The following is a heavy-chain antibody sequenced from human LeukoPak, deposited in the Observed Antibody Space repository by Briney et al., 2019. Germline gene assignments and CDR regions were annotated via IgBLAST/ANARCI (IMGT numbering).Heavy chain of an antibody. J-gene: IGHJ6*02. CDR2: ISSSSYI. CDR3: ARATLVAQGGMDV. D-gene: IGHD2-8*02. Sequence: GGSLRLSCAASGFTFSSYSMNWVRQAPGKGLEWVSSISSSSYIYYADSVKGRFTISRDNAKNSLYLQMNSLRAEDTAVYYCARATLVAQGGMDVWRQGTTVTVSS. V-gene: IGHV3-21*01. CDR1: GFTFSSYS.